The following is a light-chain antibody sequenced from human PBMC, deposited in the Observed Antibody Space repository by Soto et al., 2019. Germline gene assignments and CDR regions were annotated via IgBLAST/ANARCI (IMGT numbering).Light chain of an antibody. CDR3: QQYNNSPQVT. V-gene: IGKV3-15*01. CDR1: QIISSN. Sequence: DIVLTQSPAPLSVSLGDRVSLSCRASQIISSNLAWYHQKPRQIPRLLIYGSSARPAGIPARFSGSGSGTKFTPTISSLQSDEFAVYYYQQYNNSPQVTVGPGTKVDV. CDR2: GSS. J-gene: IGKJ3*01.